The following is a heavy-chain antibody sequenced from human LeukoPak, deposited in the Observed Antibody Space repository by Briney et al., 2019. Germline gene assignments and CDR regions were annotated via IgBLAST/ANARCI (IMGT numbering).Heavy chain of an antibody. Sequence: PSETLSLTCAVYGGSFSGYYWSWIRQPPGKGLEWIGEINHSGSTNYNPSLKSRVTISVDTSKNQFSLKLSSVTAADTAVYYCARVTLPGLFYWGQGTLVTVSS. J-gene: IGHJ4*02. V-gene: IGHV4-34*01. CDR1: GGSFSGYY. D-gene: IGHD2-21*01. CDR3: ARVTLPGLFY. CDR2: INHSGST.